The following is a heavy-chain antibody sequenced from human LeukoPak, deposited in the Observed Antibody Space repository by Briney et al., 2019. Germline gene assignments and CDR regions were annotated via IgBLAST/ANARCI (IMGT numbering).Heavy chain of an antibody. J-gene: IGHJ6*03. CDR1: GYTFTSYD. D-gene: IGHD1-14*01. V-gene: IGHV1-8*01. Sequence: ASVKVSCKASGYTFTSYDINWVRQATGQGLEWMGWMNPNSGNTGYAQKFQGRVTMTRNTSISTAYMELSSLRSEDTAVYYCARDPNPNYYYYYMDVWGKGTTVTVSS. CDR2: MNPNSGNT. CDR3: ARDPNPNYYYYYMDV.